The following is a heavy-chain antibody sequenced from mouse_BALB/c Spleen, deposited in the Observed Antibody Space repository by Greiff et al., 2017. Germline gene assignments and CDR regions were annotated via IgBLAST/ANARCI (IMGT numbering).Heavy chain of an antibody. CDR3: TRKGGSSSDYYAMDY. CDR2: IYPGNSDT. CDR1: GYTFTSYW. D-gene: IGHD1-1*01. V-gene: IGHV1-5*01. J-gene: IGHJ4*01. Sequence: VQLQQSGTVLARPGASVKMSCKASGYTFTSYWMHWVKQRPGQGLEWIGAIYPGNSDTSYNQKFKGKAKLTAVTSTSTAYMELSSLTNEDSAVYYCTRKGGSSSDYYAMDYWGQGTSVTVSS.